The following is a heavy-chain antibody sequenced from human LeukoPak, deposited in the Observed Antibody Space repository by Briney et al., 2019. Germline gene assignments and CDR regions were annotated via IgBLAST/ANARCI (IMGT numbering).Heavy chain of an antibody. CDR1: GFTFSSYS. V-gene: IGHV3-21*01. J-gene: IGHJ4*02. CDR2: ISSSSSYI. Sequence: KSGGSLRLSCAASGFTFSSYSMNWVRQAPGKWLEWVSSISSSSSYIYYADSVKGRFTISRDNAKNSLYLQMNSLRAEDTAVYYCAGESHSPRQDFDYWGQGTLVTVSS. CDR3: AGESHSPRQDFDY.